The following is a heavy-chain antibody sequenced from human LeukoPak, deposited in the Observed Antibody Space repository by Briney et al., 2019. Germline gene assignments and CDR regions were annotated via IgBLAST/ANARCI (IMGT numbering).Heavy chain of an antibody. J-gene: IGHJ6*03. D-gene: IGHD3-22*01. CDR1: GGSISSGSYY. V-gene: IGHV4-61*02. CDR2: IYTSGST. Sequence: SQTLSLTCTVSGGSISSGSYYWSWIRQPAGKGLEWIGRIYTSGSTNYNPSLKSRVTISVDTSKNQFSLKLSSVTAADTAVYYCARDREVVVIPNYYYYYMDVWGKGTAVTVSS. CDR3: ARDREVVVIPNYYYYYMDV.